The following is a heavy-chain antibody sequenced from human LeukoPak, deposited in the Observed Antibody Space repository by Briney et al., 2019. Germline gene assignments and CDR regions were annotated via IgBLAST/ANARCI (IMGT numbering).Heavy chain of an antibody. CDR1: GGSISSTNYY. Sequence: SETLSLTCTVSGGSISSTNYYWGWIRQPPGKGLEWIGNIYYSGGAYCNPSLRSRVTISVDTSKKQFSLKLSSVTAADTAVYFCARQPDYFYMDVWGKGTTVTVSS. J-gene: IGHJ6*03. CDR3: ARQPDYFYMDV. CDR2: IYYSGGA. V-gene: IGHV4-39*01.